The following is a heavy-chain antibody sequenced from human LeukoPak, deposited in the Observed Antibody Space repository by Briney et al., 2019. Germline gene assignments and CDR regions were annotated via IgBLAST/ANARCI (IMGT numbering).Heavy chain of an antibody. CDR3: ARDSDDSSGYYPGYFDY. J-gene: IGHJ4*02. V-gene: IGHV1-2*02. Sequence: ASVKVSCKASGYTFTGYYMHWVRQAPGQGLEWMGWINPNSGGTNYAQKFQSRVTMTRDTSISTAYMELSRLRSDDTAVYYCARDSDDSSGYYPGYFDYWGQGTLVTVSS. CDR1: GYTFTGYY. D-gene: IGHD3-22*01. CDR2: INPNSGGT.